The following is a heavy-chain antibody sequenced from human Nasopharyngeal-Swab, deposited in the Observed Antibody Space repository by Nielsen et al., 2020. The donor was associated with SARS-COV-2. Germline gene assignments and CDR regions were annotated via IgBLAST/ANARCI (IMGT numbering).Heavy chain of an antibody. D-gene: IGHD6-19*01. J-gene: IGHJ4*02. CDR2: LYWDDDN. V-gene: IGHV2-5*02. Sequence: WIRQPPGKAREWLALLYWDDDNRYNPSLKSRITITKDTSKNHVVLTMTNMDPVDTATYFCVHSTGWRLDYWGQGTLVTVSS. CDR3: VHSTGWRLDY.